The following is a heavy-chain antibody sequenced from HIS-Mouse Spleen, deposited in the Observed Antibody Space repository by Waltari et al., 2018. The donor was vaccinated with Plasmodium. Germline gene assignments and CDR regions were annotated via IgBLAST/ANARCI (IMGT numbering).Heavy chain of an antibody. D-gene: IGHD6-6*01. V-gene: IGHV3-7*01. CDR3: ASSSYWYFDL. J-gene: IGHJ2*01. CDR1: GFPFSSYW. Sequence: EVQLVESGGGLVQPGGSLRLSCAASGFPFSSYWMSWVRQAPGKGLEWVANIKQDGSEKYYVDSVKGRFTISRDNAKNSLYLQMNSLRAEDTAVYYCASSSYWYFDLWGRGTLVTVSS. CDR2: IKQDGSEK.